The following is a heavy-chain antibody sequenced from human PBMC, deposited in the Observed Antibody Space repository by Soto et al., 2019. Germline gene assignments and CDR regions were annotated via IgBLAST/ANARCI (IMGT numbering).Heavy chain of an antibody. CDR1: GFTFNYYW. CDR2: IKQDGGDQ. Sequence: LRLSCVASGFTFNYYWMSWVRQAPGKGLEWVANIKQDGGDQYYLDSVKGRFTISRDNAKNLLYLQMSSLRAEDTAVYYCARDEGVDYWGQGTLVTVSS. J-gene: IGHJ4*02. V-gene: IGHV3-7*03. CDR3: ARDEGVDY.